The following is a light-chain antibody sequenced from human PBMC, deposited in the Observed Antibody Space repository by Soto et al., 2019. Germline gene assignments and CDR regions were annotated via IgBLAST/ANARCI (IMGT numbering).Light chain of an antibody. Sequence: QSVLTQPASVSGSPGQSSTISCTGTSSDVGAYNFVSWHQQHPGKALKLMIYDVYDRPSGISYRFSGSKSGNTASLTISGLQGEDEADYYCSAYTVSRTYVFGTGTKVTVL. CDR3: SAYTVSRTYV. J-gene: IGLJ1*01. CDR1: SSDVGAYNF. V-gene: IGLV2-14*03. CDR2: DVY.